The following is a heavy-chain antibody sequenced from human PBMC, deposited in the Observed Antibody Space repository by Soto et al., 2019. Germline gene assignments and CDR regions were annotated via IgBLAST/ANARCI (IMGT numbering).Heavy chain of an antibody. V-gene: IGHV4-30-4*01. CDR1: GGSISSGDYY. J-gene: IGHJ5*02. D-gene: IGHD3-3*01. Sequence: SETLSLTCTVSGGSISSGDYYWSWIRQPPGKGLEWIGYIYYSGSTYYNPSLKSRVTISVDTSKNQFSLKLSSVTAADTAVYYCARGVTIFGVVINWFDPWGQGTLVTVS. CDR3: ARGVTIFGVVINWFDP. CDR2: IYYSGST.